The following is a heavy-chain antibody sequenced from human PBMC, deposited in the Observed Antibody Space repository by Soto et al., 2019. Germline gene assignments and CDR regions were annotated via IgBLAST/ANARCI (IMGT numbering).Heavy chain of an antibody. J-gene: IGHJ6*01. CDR3: ANPRGDGMDV. CDR2: ISYDGSNK. Sequence: PWGSLPLGCAASVFTFSSYAMHWVRQAPGKGLEWVAVISYDGSNKYYADSVKGRFTISRDNSKNTLYLQMNSLRAEDTAVYYCANPRGDGMDVWGQGTTVTVSS. V-gene: IGHV3-30*18. D-gene: IGHD6-25*01. CDR1: VFTFSSYA.